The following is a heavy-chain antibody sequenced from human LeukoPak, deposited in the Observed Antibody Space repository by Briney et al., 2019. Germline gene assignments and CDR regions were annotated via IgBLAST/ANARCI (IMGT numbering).Heavy chain of an antibody. D-gene: IGHD3-22*01. Sequence: PSETLSLTCTVSGGSISSYYWSWIRQPPGKGLEWIGYIYHSGSTNYNPSLKSRVTISVDTSKNQFSLKLSSVTAADTAVYYCARALDSYYYDTTPFDPWGQGTLVTVSS. J-gene: IGHJ5*02. V-gene: IGHV4-59*01. CDR3: ARALDSYYYDTTPFDP. CDR2: IYHSGST. CDR1: GGSISSYY.